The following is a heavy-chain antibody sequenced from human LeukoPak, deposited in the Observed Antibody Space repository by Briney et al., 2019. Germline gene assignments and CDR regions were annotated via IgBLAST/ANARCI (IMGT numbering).Heavy chain of an antibody. CDR3: AKTYYYDSSGYSPHFDY. CDR2: IYSGGNT. D-gene: IGHD3-22*01. J-gene: IGHJ4*02. V-gene: IGHV3-53*01. Sequence: GGSLRLSCAASGFTVSSNYMSWVRQAPGKGLEWVSVIYSGGNTYYADSVKGRFTISRDNSKNTLYLQMNSLRAEDTAVYYCAKTYYYDSSGYSPHFDYWGQGTLVTVSS. CDR1: GFTVSSNY.